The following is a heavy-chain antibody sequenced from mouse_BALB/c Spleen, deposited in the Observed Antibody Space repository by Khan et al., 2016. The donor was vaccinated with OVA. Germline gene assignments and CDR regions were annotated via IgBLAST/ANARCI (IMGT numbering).Heavy chain of an antibody. Sequence: QIQLVQSGPELKKPGETVKISCKASGYTFTDYSMHWVKQAPGKGLKWMGWINTETGEPTYADDFKGRFAFSLETSASTAYLQINNLKNEDTATXFGARDRYDYFDYWGQGTTLTVSS. D-gene: IGHD2-14*01. CDR3: ARDRYDYFDY. J-gene: IGHJ2*01. V-gene: IGHV9-2-1*01. CDR2: INTETGEP. CDR1: GYTFTDYS.